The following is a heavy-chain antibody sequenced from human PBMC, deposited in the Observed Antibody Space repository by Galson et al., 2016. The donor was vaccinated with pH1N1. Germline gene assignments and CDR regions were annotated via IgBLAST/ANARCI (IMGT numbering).Heavy chain of an antibody. J-gene: IGHJ4*02. CDR1: GYTFNNYD. D-gene: IGHD6-19*01. V-gene: IGHV1-8*03. Sequence: SVKVSCKASGYTFNNYDINWVRQTPGQGLEWMGWMNPNTGGTDSAQKFQGRVTLTRNTSEGTAFMGLSNLRSDDTAVYYCARGHPLGSISGWVWGQGSLVTVSS. CDR3: ARGHPLGSISGWV. CDR2: MNPNTGGT.